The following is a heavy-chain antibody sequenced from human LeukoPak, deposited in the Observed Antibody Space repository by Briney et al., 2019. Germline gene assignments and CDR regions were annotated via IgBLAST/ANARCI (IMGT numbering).Heavy chain of an antibody. Sequence: SVKVSCKASGGTFSSYAISWVRQAPGQGLEWMGGIIPIFGTANCAQKFQGRVTITADESTSTAYMELSSLRSEDTAVYYCARDHYYDSSGYYYEGAFDIWGQGTMVTVSS. CDR3: ARDHYYDSSGYYYEGAFDI. CDR2: IIPIFGTA. CDR1: GGTFSSYA. D-gene: IGHD3-22*01. J-gene: IGHJ3*02. V-gene: IGHV1-69*13.